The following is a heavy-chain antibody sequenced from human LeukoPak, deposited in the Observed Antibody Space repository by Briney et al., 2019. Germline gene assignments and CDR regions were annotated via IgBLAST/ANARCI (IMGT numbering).Heavy chain of an antibody. J-gene: IGHJ6*03. CDR2: ISGTSAYT. D-gene: IGHD2-21*01. CDR1: GFAFSRHI. V-gene: IGHV3-21*01. CDR3: ARAAVVVGEYSHNYFMDV. Sequence: RGGSLSPSRTASGFAFSRHIMNWVRQAPGKGLEWVSSISGTSAYTYSRDSVTSRFTLSTDNAKNSLILQMDSLRADDTAVYYCARAAVVVGEYSHNYFMDVWGRGTPVSVSS.